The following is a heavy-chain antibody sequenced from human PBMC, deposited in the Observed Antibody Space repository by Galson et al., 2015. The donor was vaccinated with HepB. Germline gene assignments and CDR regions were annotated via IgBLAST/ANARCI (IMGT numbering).Heavy chain of an antibody. CDR2: ISYDGSNR. CDR1: GFTFSSYA. D-gene: IGHD5-12*01. Sequence: SLRLSCAASGFTFSSYAMHWVCQAPGKGLEWVAVISYDGSNRYYAGSVKGRFTISRDNSKNTLYLQMNSLRAEDTAVYYCARDPRYVGGMDVWGQGTTVTVSS. V-gene: IGHV3-30*04. J-gene: IGHJ6*02. CDR3: ARDPRYVGGMDV.